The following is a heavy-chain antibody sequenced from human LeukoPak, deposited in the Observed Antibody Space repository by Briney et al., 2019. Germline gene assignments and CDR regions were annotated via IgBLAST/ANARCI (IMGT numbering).Heavy chain of an antibody. CDR1: GYTFTSYY. CDR3: ARTMVRGVTPDY. V-gene: IGHV1-46*01. Sequence: ASVKVSCKASGYTFTSYYMHWVRQAPGQGLEWMGIINPSGGSTSYAQKFQGRVTMTRDTSTSTVYMELSSLRSEDTALYYCARTMVRGVTPDYWGQGTLVTVSS. J-gene: IGHJ4*02. D-gene: IGHD3-10*01. CDR2: INPSGGST.